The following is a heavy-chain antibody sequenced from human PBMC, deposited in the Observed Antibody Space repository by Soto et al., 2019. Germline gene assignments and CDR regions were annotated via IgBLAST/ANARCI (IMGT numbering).Heavy chain of an antibody. CDR3: ARREQYSGRIFEY. Sequence: SXTLSLTCAITVYIVSSNSAGWIWVRQPPSRGLEWLGRTYYRSKWSYEYAVSVRGRITINPDTSKNQYSLQLNSVTPEDTAAYFCARREQYSGRIFEYWGQGTMVIVS. V-gene: IGHV6-1*01. CDR1: VYIVSSNSAG. CDR2: TYYRSKWSY. J-gene: IGHJ4*01. D-gene: IGHD1-26*01.